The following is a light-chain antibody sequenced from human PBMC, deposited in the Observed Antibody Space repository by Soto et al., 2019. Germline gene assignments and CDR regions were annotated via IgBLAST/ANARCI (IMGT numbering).Light chain of an antibody. CDR1: QTVLRSSNNKNH. CDR3: QHFYTVPVT. V-gene: IGKV4-1*01. CDR2: WAS. J-gene: IGKJ5*01. Sequence: DIVMTQSPDSLAVSLGERATINCKSSQTVLRSSNNKNHLAWYQQKPGQPPKLLISWASTRESGVPARFSGSGSGTDFTLTISSLQAEDVGVYYCQHFYTVPVTFGQGTRLEIK.